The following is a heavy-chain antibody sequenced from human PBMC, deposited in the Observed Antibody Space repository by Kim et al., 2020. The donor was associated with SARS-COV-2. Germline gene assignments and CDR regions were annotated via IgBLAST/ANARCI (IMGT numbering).Heavy chain of an antibody. CDR1: GFTFSSYA. Sequence: GGSLRLSCAASGFTFSSYAMSWVRQAPGKGLEWVSAISGSGGSTYYADSVKGRFTISRDNSKNTLYLQMNSLRAEDTAVYYCAKPIAARNQGLGGYYGMDVWGQGTTVTVSS. CDR2: ISGSGGST. V-gene: IGHV3-23*01. D-gene: IGHD6-6*01. J-gene: IGHJ6*02. CDR3: AKPIAARNQGLGGYYGMDV.